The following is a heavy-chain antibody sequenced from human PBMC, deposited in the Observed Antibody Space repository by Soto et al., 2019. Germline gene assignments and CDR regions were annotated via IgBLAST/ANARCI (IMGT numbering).Heavy chain of an antibody. CDR1: GYTFTRYG. D-gene: IGHD4-17*01. CDR2: ISTLNDGK. V-gene: IGHV1-18*04. CDR3: ARLKSDYAVDY. J-gene: IGHJ4*02. Sequence: GSVVVSSKPSGYTFTRYGFSWGRQAPGQGPEWMGWISTLNDGKTDAQKFRGRVTMTTDTSTSTAYMELRSLRSDDTAVYYCARLKSDYAVDYWGQGTLVTVSS.